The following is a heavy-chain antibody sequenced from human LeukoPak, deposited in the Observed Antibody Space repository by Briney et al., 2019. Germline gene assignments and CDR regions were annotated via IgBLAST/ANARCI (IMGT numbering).Heavy chain of an antibody. V-gene: IGHV1-2*02. J-gene: IGHJ4*02. D-gene: IGHD1-26*01. CDR1: GYTFTGYY. CDR2: INPNSGGT. CDR3: ARERGQYSGSYFFGY. Sequence: ASVKVSCKASGYTFTGYYMHWVRQAPGQGLEWMGWINPNSGGTNYAQKFQGRVTMTRDTSISTAYMELSRLRSDDTAVYYCARERGQYSGSYFFGYWGQGTLVTVSS.